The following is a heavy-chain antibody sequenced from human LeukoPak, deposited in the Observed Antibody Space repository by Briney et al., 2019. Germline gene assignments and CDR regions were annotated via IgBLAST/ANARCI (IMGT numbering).Heavy chain of an antibody. J-gene: IGHJ4*02. CDR3: ARGAYGDK. D-gene: IGHD4-17*01. Sequence: ASVKVSCEASGYTLTSYGINWMRQAPGQGLEWMGWISTQSGNTNYAQKVQGRLTLATDRSTNTAYMELRSLRSDDTAVYYCARGAYGDKWGQGTMVTVSS. V-gene: IGHV1-18*01. CDR1: GYTLTSYG. CDR2: ISTQSGNT.